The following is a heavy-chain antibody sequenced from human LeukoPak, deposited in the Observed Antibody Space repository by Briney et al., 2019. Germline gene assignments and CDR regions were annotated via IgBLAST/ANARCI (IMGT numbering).Heavy chain of an antibody. CDR3: AREQRYCGSTSCYSFFDY. Sequence: WGSLRLSCAASRFTFDDYGMRGGRQAPGEGLEWVSGIKWNGDSTGYGDSVKGRFTISRDNARNSLYLQMNSLRAEDTAFYYCAREQRYCGSTSCYSFFDYWGQGTLVTVSS. D-gene: IGHD2-2*01. J-gene: IGHJ4*02. CDR1: RFTFDDYG. CDR2: IKWNGDST. V-gene: IGHV3-20*04.